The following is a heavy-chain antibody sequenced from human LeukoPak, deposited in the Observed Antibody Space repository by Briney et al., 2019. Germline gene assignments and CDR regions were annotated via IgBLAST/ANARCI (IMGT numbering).Heavy chain of an antibody. Sequence: PSETLSLTCTVSGGSISSSSYYWGWIRQPPGKGLEWIGSIYYSGSTYYNPSLKSRVTISVDTSKNQFSLKLSSVTAADTAVYYRAGQNSRLGDCYDYWGQGTLVTVSS. V-gene: IGHV4-39*01. CDR3: AGQNSRLGDCYDY. D-gene: IGHD2-21*01. J-gene: IGHJ4*02. CDR2: IYYSGST. CDR1: GGSISSSSYY.